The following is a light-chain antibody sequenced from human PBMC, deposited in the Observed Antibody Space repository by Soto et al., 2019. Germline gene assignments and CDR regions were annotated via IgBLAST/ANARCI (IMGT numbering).Light chain of an antibody. J-gene: IGKJ1*01. Sequence: EIVLTQSPGTLSSSPGERATLSCRASQSVSSTYLAWDQQKPGQAPRLLISAASNRATSIPDRFSGSGSGTDFALTISRLEPEDFAVYYCQQYGSSSWTFGQGTRVEI. V-gene: IGKV3-20*01. CDR3: QQYGSSSWT. CDR2: AAS. CDR1: QSVSSTY.